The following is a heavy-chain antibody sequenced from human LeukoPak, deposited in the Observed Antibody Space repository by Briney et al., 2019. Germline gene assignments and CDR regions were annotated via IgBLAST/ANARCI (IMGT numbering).Heavy chain of an antibody. J-gene: IGHJ6*02. V-gene: IGHV3-7*01. D-gene: IGHD3-16*01. CDR2: MNQDGSAK. CDR3: ATYTHWVAGDV. CDR1: GFTFSDSW. Sequence: GGSLRVSCAASGFTFSDSWMSRVRQARGKGLEWVANMNQDGSAKDYVDSVKGRFTISRDNARNSLYLQMSSLRAEDTAVYYCATYTHWVAGDVWGQGTTVTVSS.